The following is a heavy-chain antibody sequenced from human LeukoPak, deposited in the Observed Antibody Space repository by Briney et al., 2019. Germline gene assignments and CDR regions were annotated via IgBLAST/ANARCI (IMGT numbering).Heavy chain of an antibody. Sequence: GGSLGLSCAASGFTFSSYEMNWVRQAPGKGLEWVSYISSSGSTIYYADSVKGRFTISRDNAKNSLYLQMNSLRAEDTAVYYCATEGPYCSSTSCPDWGQGTLVTVSS. CDR2: ISSSGSTI. D-gene: IGHD2-2*01. J-gene: IGHJ4*02. CDR3: ATEGPYCSSTSCPD. CDR1: GFTFSSYE. V-gene: IGHV3-48*03.